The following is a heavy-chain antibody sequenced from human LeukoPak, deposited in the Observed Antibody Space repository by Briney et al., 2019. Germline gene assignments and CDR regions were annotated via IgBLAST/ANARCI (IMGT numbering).Heavy chain of an antibody. CDR1: GFILSTYG. CDR2: VSGSGRKT. D-gene: IGHD3-10*01. Sequence: PGGSLRLSCVASGFILSTYGMNWVRQAPGKGLEWVSTVSGSGRKTYYADSVKGRFTISRDDSKNTAYLQMDSLKTGDTAVYYCTGNYYGSGSYADFDYWGQGTLVTVSS. J-gene: IGHJ4*02. CDR3: TGNYYGSGSYADFDY. V-gene: IGHV3-23*01.